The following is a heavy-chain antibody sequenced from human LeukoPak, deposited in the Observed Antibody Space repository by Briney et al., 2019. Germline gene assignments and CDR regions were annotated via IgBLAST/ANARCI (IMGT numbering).Heavy chain of an antibody. CDR1: GFTFSSYS. CDR3: ARVLVLAPDY. CDR2: ISSSSSYI. D-gene: IGHD3-3*01. Sequence: GGSLRLSCAASGFTFSSYSMNWVRQAPGKGLEWVSSISSSSSYIYYADSVKGRFTISRDNAENSLYLQMNSLRAEDTAVYYCARVLVLAPDYWGQGTLVTVSS. V-gene: IGHV3-21*01. J-gene: IGHJ4*02.